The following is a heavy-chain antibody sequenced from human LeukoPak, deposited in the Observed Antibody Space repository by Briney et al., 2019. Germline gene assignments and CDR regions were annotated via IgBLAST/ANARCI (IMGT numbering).Heavy chain of an antibody. CDR1: GGSFSGYY. CDR3: ARGGRWLKDLNWFDP. D-gene: IGHD5-24*01. V-gene: IGHV4-34*01. Sequence: PSETLSLTCAVSGGSFSGYYWTWLRQPPGKGLEWIGEINHSGSANYNPSLKTRVTMSVDTTQNQFSLKPRSVPAADRAVYHCARGGRWLKDLNWFDPWGQGTLVTVSS. CDR2: INHSGSA. J-gene: IGHJ5*02.